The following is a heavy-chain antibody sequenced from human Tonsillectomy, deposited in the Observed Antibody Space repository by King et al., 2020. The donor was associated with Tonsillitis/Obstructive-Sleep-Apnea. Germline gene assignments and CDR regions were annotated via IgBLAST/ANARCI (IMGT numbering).Heavy chain of an antibody. J-gene: IGHJ6*03. CDR2: IDPSDSYT. V-gene: IGHV5-10-1*01. CDR1: GYSFTSYW. Sequence: VQLVVSGAEVKKPGESLRISCKGSGYSFTSYWISWVRQMPGKGLEWMGRIDPSDSYTNYSPSFQGHVTISADKSISTPYLEWSSLKASDTAMYYWARYGLTGVPMGHSYYYYMDVWGKGTTVTVSS. CDR3: ARYGLTGVPMGHSYYYYMDV. D-gene: IGHD7-27*01.